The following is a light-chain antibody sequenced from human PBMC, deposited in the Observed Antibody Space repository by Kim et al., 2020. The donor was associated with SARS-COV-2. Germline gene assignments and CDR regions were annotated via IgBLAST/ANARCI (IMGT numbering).Light chain of an antibody. J-gene: IGLJ2*01. V-gene: IGLV3-1*01. Sequence: SYELTQPPSLSVSPGQTAIITCSGDKLGDKYAFWYQQKPGQSPMVVIYQVPKRPSGIPEQFSGSSSGNTATLTISGPQPMAEADYYCQTWDSGTEIFGGG. CDR3: QTWDSGTEI. CDR1: KLGDKY. CDR2: QVP.